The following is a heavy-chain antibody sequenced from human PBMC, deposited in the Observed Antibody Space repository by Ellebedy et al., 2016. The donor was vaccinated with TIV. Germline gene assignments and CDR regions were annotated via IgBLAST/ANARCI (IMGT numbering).Heavy chain of an antibody. CDR3: ARVDSWRTDF. J-gene: IGHJ4*02. Sequence: AASVKVSCKASGYTFSDFYIHWVRQASGQGLEWMGWINTKSGGTLNAQKFQGRVTLTRDTSMSTAYMDLSGLRSDDTAVYYCARVDSWRTDFWGQGTLVTVSS. D-gene: IGHD4-11*01. CDR2: INTKSGGT. CDR1: GYTFSDFY. V-gene: IGHV1-2*02.